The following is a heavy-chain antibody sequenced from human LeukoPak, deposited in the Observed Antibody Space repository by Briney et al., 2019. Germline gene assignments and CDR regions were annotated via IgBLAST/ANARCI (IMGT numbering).Heavy chain of an antibody. D-gene: IGHD1/OR15-1a*01. V-gene: IGHV1-18*01. CDR3: ARDITGTNPDDY. CDR1: GDTFTSYG. Sequence: ASVKVSCKASGDTFTSYGISWVRQAPGQGLEWMGWISAYNGNTNYAQKLQGRVTMTTDTSTSTAYMELRSLRSDDTAVYYCARDITGTNPDDYWGQGTLVTVSS. CDR2: ISAYNGNT. J-gene: IGHJ4*02.